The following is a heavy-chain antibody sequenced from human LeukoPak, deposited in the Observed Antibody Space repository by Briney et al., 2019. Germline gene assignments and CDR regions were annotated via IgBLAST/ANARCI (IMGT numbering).Heavy chain of an antibody. D-gene: IGHD2-15*01. J-gene: IGHJ6*03. V-gene: IGHV1-69*06. CDR3: ARDRYCSGGSCYGYMDV. Sequence: SVKVSCKASGYTFTSYAISWVRQAPGQGLEWMGGIIPIFGTTNYARKFRGRVTLTADKSTRTAYMELSSLRSEDTAVYYCARDRYCSGGSCYGYMDVWGKGTTVTISS. CDR2: IIPIFGTT. CDR1: GYTFTSYA.